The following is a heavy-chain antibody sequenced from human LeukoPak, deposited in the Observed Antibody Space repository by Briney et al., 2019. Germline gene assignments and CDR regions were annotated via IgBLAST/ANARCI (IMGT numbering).Heavy chain of an antibody. CDR1: GGSYSDYY. Sequence: SETLSLTCGVYGGSYSDYYWSWIRQPPGKGLEWIGEINHSGSTNYNPSLKSRVTISVDTSKNHFSLKLSSVTAADTAVYYCARHAPLGYSSVWYPPPNWFDPWGQGTLVTVSS. J-gene: IGHJ5*02. D-gene: IGHD6-19*01. V-gene: IGHV4-34*01. CDR3: ARHAPLGYSSVWYPPPNWFDP. CDR2: INHSGST.